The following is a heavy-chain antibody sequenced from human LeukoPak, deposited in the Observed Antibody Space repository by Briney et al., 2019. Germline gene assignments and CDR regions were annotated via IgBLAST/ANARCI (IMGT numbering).Heavy chain of an antibody. V-gene: IGHV3-21*01. Sequence: GGSLRLSCAASGFTFSSYSMNWVRQAPGKGLEWVSSISSSSSYIYYADSVKGRFTISRDNAKNSLYLQMNSLRAEDTAVYYCARDPFIRYFDRLLQGYFDYWGQGTLVTVSS. CDR1: GFTFSSYS. J-gene: IGHJ4*02. CDR2: ISSSSSYI. CDR3: ARDPFIRYFDRLLQGYFDY. D-gene: IGHD3-9*01.